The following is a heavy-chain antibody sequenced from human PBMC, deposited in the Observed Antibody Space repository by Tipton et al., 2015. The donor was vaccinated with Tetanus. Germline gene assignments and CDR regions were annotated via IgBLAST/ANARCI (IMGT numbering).Heavy chain of an antibody. D-gene: IGHD2-2*01. CDR1: GDSISFYY. CDR2: IYYSGNT. CDR3: ARDLRRYQQNNWFDP. Sequence: LRLSCTVSGDSISFYYWSWIRQPPGKGLEWIGYIYYSGNTKYNPSLKSRVTMSVDTSKNQFSLILTSVTPADTAVYYRARDLRRYQQNNWFDPWGQGTLVTVPS. J-gene: IGHJ5*02. V-gene: IGHV4-59*01.